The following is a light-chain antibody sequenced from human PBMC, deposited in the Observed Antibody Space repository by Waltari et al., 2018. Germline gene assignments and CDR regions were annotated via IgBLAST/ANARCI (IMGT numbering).Light chain of an antibody. CDR3: AAWDDSLKGGV. CDR1: SSNLGSNY. V-gene: IGLV1-47*01. CDR2: RNN. Sequence: QSVLTQPPSASGTPGQRVTISCSGSSSNLGSNYVYWYQQLPGTTPKLLIYRNNQRPSGVPDRFSGSKSGTSASLAISGLRSEDEADYYCAAWDDSLKGGVFGGGTKLTVL. J-gene: IGLJ2*01.